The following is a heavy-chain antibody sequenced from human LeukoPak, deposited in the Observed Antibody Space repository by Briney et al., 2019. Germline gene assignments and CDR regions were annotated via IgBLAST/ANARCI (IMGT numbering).Heavy chain of an antibody. D-gene: IGHD3-9*01. CDR1: GYTFTSYG. CDR2: ISAYNGNT. J-gene: IGHJ4*02. Sequence: ASVKVSCKASGYTFTSYGISWVRQAPGQGLEWMGWISAYNGNTNYAQKLQGRVTMTRDTSISTAYMELSRLRSDDTAVYYCAYDILTGYYQTRFDYWGQGTLVTVSS. V-gene: IGHV1-18*01. CDR3: AYDILTGYYQTRFDY.